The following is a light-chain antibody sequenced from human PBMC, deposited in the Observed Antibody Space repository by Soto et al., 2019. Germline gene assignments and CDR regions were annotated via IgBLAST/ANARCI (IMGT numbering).Light chain of an antibody. CDR1: QSVSSN. CDR3: QQYKKWPRT. V-gene: IGKV3-15*01. J-gene: IGKJ1*01. CDR2: GAS. Sequence: EIVMTQSPATLSVSPGERATLSCRASQSVSSNLAWYQQKPGQAPRLLIYGASTRATGIPARFSGSGSGTEFTLTISSLQSEDFAVYYCQQYKKWPRTFGHGTKVEIK.